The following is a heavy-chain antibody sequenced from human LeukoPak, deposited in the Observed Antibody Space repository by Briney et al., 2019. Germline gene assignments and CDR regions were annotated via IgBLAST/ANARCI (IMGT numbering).Heavy chain of an antibody. D-gene: IGHD5-18*01. CDR3: AREEDSYGAEVFDY. Sequence: GGSLRLSCAASGFTFSSYAMHWVRQAPGKGLEWVAVISYDGSNKYYADSVKGRFTISRDNSKNTLYLQMNSLRAEDTAVYYYAREEDSYGAEVFDYWGQGTLVTVSS. CDR1: GFTFSSYA. J-gene: IGHJ4*02. V-gene: IGHV3-30*04. CDR2: ISYDGSNK.